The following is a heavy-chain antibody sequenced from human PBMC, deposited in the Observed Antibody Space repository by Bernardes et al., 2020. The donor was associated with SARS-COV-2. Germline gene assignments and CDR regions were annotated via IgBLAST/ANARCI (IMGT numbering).Heavy chain of an antibody. V-gene: IGHV3-7*04. CDR1: GFPFSSYW. D-gene: IGHD1-26*01. Sequence: GSLRLSCAASGFPFSSYWMSWVRQAPGKGLEWVANIKQDGSEKYYVDSVKGRFTISRDNAKNSLYLQMNSLRAEDTAVYYCARGAGWEGMDVWGQGTTVTVSS. CDR2: IKQDGSEK. J-gene: IGHJ6*02. CDR3: ARGAGWEGMDV.